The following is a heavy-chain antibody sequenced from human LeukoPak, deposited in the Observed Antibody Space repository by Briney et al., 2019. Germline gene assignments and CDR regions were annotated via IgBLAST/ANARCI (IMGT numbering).Heavy chain of an antibody. Sequence: GGSLRLSCAASGFTFSSYWMHWVRQAPGKGLVWVSRINSDGSSTSYADSVKGRFTISRDNAKNTLYLQMNSLRAEDTAVYYCARVPDPIVVLAMYSDYWGQGTLVTVSS. CDR2: INSDGSST. CDR3: ARVPDPIVVLAMYSDY. D-gene: IGHD2-2*01. CDR1: GFTFSSYW. V-gene: IGHV3-74*01. J-gene: IGHJ4*02.